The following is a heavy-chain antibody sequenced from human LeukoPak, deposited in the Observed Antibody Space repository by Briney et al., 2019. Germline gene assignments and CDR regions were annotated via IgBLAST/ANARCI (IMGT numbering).Heavy chain of an antibody. Sequence: PGGSLRLSCAASGFTLDDYAMHWVRQAPGKGLEWVSGISWNSGSIGYADSVKGRFTISRDNAKNSLYLQMNSLRAEDTALYYCAKDGDSTMVRGLSPLDYWGQGTLVTASS. V-gene: IGHV3-9*01. J-gene: IGHJ4*02. D-gene: IGHD3-10*01. CDR3: AKDGDSTMVRGLSPLDY. CDR1: GFTLDDYA. CDR2: ISWNSGSI.